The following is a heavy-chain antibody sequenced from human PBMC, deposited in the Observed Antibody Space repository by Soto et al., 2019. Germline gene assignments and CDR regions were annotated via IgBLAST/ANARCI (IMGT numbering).Heavy chain of an antibody. V-gene: IGHV3-30-3*01. CDR3: AKETSAYEIDY. CDR1: GFIFSGYA. D-gene: IGHD5-12*01. Sequence: VQLVESGGGVVQPGRSLRLSCAASGFIFSGYAMHWVRQAPGKGLEWVAVISYDGNTEYYADSVNGRFTVSRDNSKNTLYVQMNNLSAEDTAIYYCAKETSAYEIDYWGQGTLVTVSS. CDR2: ISYDGNTE. J-gene: IGHJ4*02.